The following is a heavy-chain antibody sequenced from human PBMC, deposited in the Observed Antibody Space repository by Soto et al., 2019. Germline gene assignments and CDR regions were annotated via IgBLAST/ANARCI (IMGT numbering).Heavy chain of an antibody. CDR1: GYTFTSYG. J-gene: IGHJ6*02. V-gene: IGHV1-18*01. D-gene: IGHD3-3*01. CDR3: ARANYDFWSGYLPYYYYGMDV. CDR2: ISAYNGNT. Sequence: ASVKVSCKASGYTFTSYGISWVRQAPGQGLEWMGWISAYNGNTNYAQKLQGRVTMTTDTSTSTAYMELRSLRSDDTAVYYCARANYDFWSGYLPYYYYGMDVWGQGTTVTVSS.